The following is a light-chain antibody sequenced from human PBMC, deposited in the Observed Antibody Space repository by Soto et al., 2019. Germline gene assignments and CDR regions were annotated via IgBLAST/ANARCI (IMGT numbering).Light chain of an antibody. CDR2: GAS. CDR1: QSVSSN. Sequence: EIVMTQSPATLSVSPGARATLSCRASQSVSSNLAWYQQKPGQAPRLLINGASTRATGIPARFSGSGSGTEFTRTISSLQSEDFAVYYCQQYNSWPQTFGQGTKLDIK. V-gene: IGKV3-15*01. J-gene: IGKJ2*01. CDR3: QQYNSWPQT.